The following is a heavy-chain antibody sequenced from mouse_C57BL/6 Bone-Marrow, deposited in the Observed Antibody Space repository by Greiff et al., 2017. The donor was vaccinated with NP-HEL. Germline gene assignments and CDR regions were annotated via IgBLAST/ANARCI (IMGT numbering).Heavy chain of an antibody. CDR1: GFSLTSYG. V-gene: IGHV2-2*01. J-gene: IGHJ4*01. Sequence: QVQLQQSGPGLVQPSQSLSITCTVSGFSLTSYGVHWVRQSPGKGLEWLGVIWSGGSTDSNAAFISRLSISKDNSKSQVFFKMNSLQADDTAIYYCARLSLWDAMDYWGQGTSVTVSS. CDR2: IWSGGST. CDR3: ARLSLWDAMDY.